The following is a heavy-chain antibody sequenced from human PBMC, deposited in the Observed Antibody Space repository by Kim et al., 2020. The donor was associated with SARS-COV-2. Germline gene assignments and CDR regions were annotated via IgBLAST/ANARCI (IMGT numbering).Heavy chain of an antibody. J-gene: IGHJ6*02. CDR2: IDPSDSYT. CDR3: ARDYYGSGSYYKTAAMDV. D-gene: IGHD3-10*01. Sequence: GESLKISCKGSGYSFTSYWISWVRQMPGKGLEWMGRIDPSDSYTNYSPSFQGHVTISADKSISTAYLQWSSLKASDTAMYYCARDYYGSGSYYKTAAMDVWGQGTTVTVSS. CDR1: GYSFTSYW. V-gene: IGHV5-10-1*01.